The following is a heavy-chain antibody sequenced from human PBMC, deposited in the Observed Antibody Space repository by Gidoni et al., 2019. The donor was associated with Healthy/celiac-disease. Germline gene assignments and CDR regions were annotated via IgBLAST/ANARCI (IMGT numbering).Heavy chain of an antibody. V-gene: IGHV3-33*01. CDR2: IWYDGSNK. CDR3: AREGPTETGDY. CDR1: GFTFSSYG. J-gene: IGHJ4*02. Sequence: QVQLVESGGGLVQPGRSLRLSCAASGFTFSSYGMHWVRQAPGKGLEWVAVIWYDGSNKYYADSVKGRFTISRDNSKNTLYLQMNSLRAEDTAVYYCAREGPTETGDYWGQGTLVTVSS.